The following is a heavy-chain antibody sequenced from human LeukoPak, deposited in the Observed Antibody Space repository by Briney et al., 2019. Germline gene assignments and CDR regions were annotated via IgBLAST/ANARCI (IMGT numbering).Heavy chain of an antibody. J-gene: IGHJ6*03. V-gene: IGHV4-34*01. D-gene: IGHD6-19*01. Sequence: SETLSLTCAVYGGSFRGYYWSWVRQPPGKGLEWIGEINHSGSTNYNPSLTSRVTISVDTSKNQFSLKLSSVTAANTAVYYCARRGGSGWYGRRYYYYYYMDVWGKGTTVTISS. CDR1: GGSFRGYY. CDR2: INHSGST. CDR3: ARRGGSGWYGRRYYYYYYMDV.